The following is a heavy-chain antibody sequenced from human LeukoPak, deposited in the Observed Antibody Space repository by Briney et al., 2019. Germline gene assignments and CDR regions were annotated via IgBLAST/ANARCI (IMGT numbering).Heavy chain of an antibody. V-gene: IGHV4-30-4*01. Sequence: SQTLSLTCTVSGGSISSGDYYWSWIRQPPGKGLEWIAYMYYSGSTYYNPSLKSRVTMSADTSKNQFSLKLSSVTAADTAVYYCARHPLGFGELLPFDYWGQGTLVTVSS. CDR3: ARHPLGFGELLPFDY. CDR1: GGSISSGDYY. J-gene: IGHJ4*02. CDR2: MYYSGST. D-gene: IGHD3-10*01.